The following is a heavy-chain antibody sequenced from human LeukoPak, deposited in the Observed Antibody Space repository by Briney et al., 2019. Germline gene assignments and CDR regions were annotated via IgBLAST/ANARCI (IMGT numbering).Heavy chain of an antibody. D-gene: IGHD3-9*01. J-gene: IGHJ6*02. CDR2: IGGKDGGT. Sequence: GESLRLSCVASGFTFSNYAMTWIRQAPGKGLEWVSNIGGKDGGTFYADSVKGRFTISRDNSKNTLYLQMNSLRDEDTAIYYCGRPGGGPGYYYWHYVMDVWGPGITVTVSS. V-gene: IGHV3-23*01. CDR3: GRPGGGPGYYYWHYVMDV. CDR1: GFTFSNYA.